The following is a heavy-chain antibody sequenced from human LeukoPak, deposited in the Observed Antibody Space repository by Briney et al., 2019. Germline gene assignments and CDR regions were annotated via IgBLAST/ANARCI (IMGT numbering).Heavy chain of an antibody. CDR1: GFTFSSYV. CDR3: AKASFSSWSYYFDY. J-gene: IGHJ4*02. Sequence: GGSLRLSCAATGFTFSSYVMAWVRQAPGKGLEWVSAMTGGGDDTYYGDSVKGRFTISRDNSKNTLYLQMNSLRAEDTAVYYCAKASFSSWSYYFDYWGQGTLVTVSS. CDR2: MTGGGDDT. V-gene: IGHV3-23*01. D-gene: IGHD6-6*01.